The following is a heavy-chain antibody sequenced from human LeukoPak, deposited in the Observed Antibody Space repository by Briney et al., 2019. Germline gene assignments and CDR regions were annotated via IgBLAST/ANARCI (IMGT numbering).Heavy chain of an antibody. J-gene: IGHJ4*02. CDR1: RGSLSSYY. CDR2: IYYSGST. Sequence: SETLSLTCTVSRGSLSSYYWSWIRQPPGKGLEWIGYIYYSGSTNYNPSLKSRVTISVDTSKNQFSLKLSPVTAADTAFYYCARGYSANYGRFDYWGQGTLVTVSS. CDR3: ARGYSANYGRFDY. D-gene: IGHD1-26*01. V-gene: IGHV4-59*01.